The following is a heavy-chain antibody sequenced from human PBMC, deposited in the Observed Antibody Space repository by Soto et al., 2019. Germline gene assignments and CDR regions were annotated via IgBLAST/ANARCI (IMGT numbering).Heavy chain of an antibody. D-gene: IGHD4-17*01. J-gene: IGHJ5*02. V-gene: IGHV4-30-4*01. CDR2: IYSSGST. Sequence: QVQLQESGPGLVQPSQTLSLPCTVSGGSISSGGYYWRWIRLPPGKGLEWLGSIYSSGSTYYNPSHKRRVTTAVDTAKNQFSVKMSSVTAADTAVYYGARTADGGDYGSSWGDPWGQGTLVTVSS. CDR3: ARTADGGDYGSSWGDP. CDR1: GGSISSGGYY.